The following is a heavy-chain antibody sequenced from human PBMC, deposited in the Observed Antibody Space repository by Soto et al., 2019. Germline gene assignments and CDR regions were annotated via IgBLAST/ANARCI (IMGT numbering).Heavy chain of an antibody. V-gene: IGHV1-69*13. CDR2: IIPIFGTA. Sequence: GASVKVSCKASGGTFSSYAISWVRQAPGQGLEWMGGIIPIFGTANYAQKFQGRVTITADESTSTAYMELSSLRSEDTAVYYCARSSHRRMATITQHYYYYGMDVWGQGTTVTVSS. CDR1: GGTFSSYA. J-gene: IGHJ6*02. CDR3: ARSSHRRMATITQHYYYYGMDV. D-gene: IGHD4-4*01.